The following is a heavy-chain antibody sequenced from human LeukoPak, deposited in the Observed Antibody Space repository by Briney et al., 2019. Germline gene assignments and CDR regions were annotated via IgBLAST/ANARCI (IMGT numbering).Heavy chain of an antibody. D-gene: IGHD3-10*01. CDR2: ISGSGGST. CDR3: AKGSIPVWFGELFYDY. J-gene: IGHJ4*02. Sequence: GGSLRLSCAASGFTFSSYAMSWVRQAPGKGLEWVSAISGSGGSTYYADSVKGRFTISRDNSKNTLYLQMNSLRAEDTVVYYCAKGSIPVWFGELFYDYWGQGTLVTVSS. V-gene: IGHV3-23*01. CDR1: GFTFSSYA.